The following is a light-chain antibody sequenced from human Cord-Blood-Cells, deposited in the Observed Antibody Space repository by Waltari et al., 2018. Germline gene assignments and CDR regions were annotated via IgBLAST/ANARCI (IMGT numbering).Light chain of an antibody. Sequence: LHLPHSVSATPGKPVTLPCSRSSRCIASTDVLWYQHRPGSAPPTRIYEDNQRPSGVPDRFSGSIDSSSNSASLTISGLKTEDEADYYCQSYDSSPWVFGGGTKLTVL. J-gene: IGLJ3*02. V-gene: IGLV6-57*03. CDR2: EDN. CDR3: QSYDSSPWV. CDR1: SRCIASTD.